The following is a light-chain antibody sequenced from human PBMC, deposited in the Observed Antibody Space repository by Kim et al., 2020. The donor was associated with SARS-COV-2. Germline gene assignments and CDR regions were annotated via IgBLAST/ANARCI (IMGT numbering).Light chain of an antibody. J-gene: IGKJ5*01. V-gene: IGKV3-20*01. CDR3: QQYGRSSIS. CDR1: QGVSSY. Sequence: LSPGERAPLSGRASQGVSSYLAWYQQKPGQAPRLLIYGASNRATGISDRFSGSGSGTDFTLIISGLEPEDLAVYYCQQYGRSSISFGQGTRLEIK. CDR2: GAS.